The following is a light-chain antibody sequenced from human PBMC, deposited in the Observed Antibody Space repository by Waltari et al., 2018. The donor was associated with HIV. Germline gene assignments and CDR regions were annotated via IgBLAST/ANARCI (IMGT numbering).Light chain of an antibody. V-gene: IGKV3-11*01. Sequence: QHKLGQAPRLLIYDVSKRATDIPARFNGSGSGTDFSLTISNLEPEDLALYYCQQRRDWPPSYTFGQGTRLAMK. J-gene: IGKJ2*01. CDR3: QQRRDWPPSYT. CDR2: DVS.